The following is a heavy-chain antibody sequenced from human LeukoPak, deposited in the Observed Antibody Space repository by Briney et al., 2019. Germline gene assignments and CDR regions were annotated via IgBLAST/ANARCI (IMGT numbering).Heavy chain of an antibody. CDR1: GGSISNYY. V-gene: IGHV4-59*01. D-gene: IGHD4-11*01. Sequence: SETLSLTCTVSGGSISNYYWTWIRQPPGKGLEWIGYIYYSGSTNYNPSLKSRVTISVDTSNNQFSLKLSSVTAADTAMYYCARASDRLQPPDYWGQGTLVTVSS. J-gene: IGHJ4*02. CDR2: IYYSGST. CDR3: ARASDRLQPPDY.